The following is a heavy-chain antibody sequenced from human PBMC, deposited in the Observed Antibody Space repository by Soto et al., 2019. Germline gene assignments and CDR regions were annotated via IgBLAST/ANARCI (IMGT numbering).Heavy chain of an antibody. CDR2: ISSSSYI. D-gene: IGHD3-22*01. J-gene: IGHJ4*02. V-gene: IGHV3-21*01. Sequence: EVQLVESGGGLVKPGGSLRLSCAASGFTFSSYSMNWVRQAPGKGLEWVSSISSSSYIYYADSVKGRFTISRDNAKNSLYLQMNILRAEDTAVYYCASLVYYDSSGSSRAPYWGQGTLVTVSS. CDR1: GFTFSSYS. CDR3: ASLVYYDSSGSSRAPY.